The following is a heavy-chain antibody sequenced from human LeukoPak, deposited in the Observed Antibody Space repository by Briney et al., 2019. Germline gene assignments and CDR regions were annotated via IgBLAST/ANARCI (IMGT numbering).Heavy chain of an antibody. Sequence: PSQTLSLTCTVPRGSISSGIYYSSSIRHPAGKGLEWIGRVYTSGSTNYNPSVKSRVTISVDTSKNQFSLKLSSVTAADTAVYYWASPSPGFDPWGQGTLVTVSS. V-gene: IGHV4-61*02. CDR2: VYTSGST. J-gene: IGHJ5*02. CDR1: RGSISSGIYY. CDR3: ASPSPGFDP.